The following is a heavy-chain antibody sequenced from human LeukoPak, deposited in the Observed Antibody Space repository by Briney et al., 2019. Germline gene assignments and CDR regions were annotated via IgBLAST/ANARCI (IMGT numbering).Heavy chain of an antibody. Sequence: GGSLRLSCAASGFTFSSYSMNWVRQAPGKGLEWVSSISSSSSYIYYAESVKGRFSISRDNAKNSVYLQMNSLRAEDTAVYYCARGALYDDILTGIDYWGQGTLATVSS. J-gene: IGHJ4*02. CDR3: ARGALYDDILTGIDY. V-gene: IGHV3-21*01. CDR2: ISSSSSYI. CDR1: GFTFSSYS. D-gene: IGHD3-9*01.